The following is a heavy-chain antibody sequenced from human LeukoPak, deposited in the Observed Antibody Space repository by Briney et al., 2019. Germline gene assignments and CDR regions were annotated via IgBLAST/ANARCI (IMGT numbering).Heavy chain of an antibody. CDR2: ISAYNGNT. J-gene: IGHJ5*02. D-gene: IGHD3-10*01. CDR3: ARASYYYGPNWFDP. Sequence: ASLTLSFTASGYTFTIYSISWVRQAPGQGREWMGWISAYNGNTKYAQKLQGRVTMTTDTSTSTAYMELRSLRSDDTAVYYCARASYYYGPNWFDPWGQGTLVTVSS. V-gene: IGHV1-18*01. CDR1: GYTFTIYS.